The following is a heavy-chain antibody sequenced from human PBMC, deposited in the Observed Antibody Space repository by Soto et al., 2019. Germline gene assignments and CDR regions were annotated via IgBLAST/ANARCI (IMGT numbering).Heavy chain of an antibody. CDR3: ATDRIGSGARDY. J-gene: IGHJ4*02. Sequence: SETLSLTCAVYGGSFSGYYWSWIRQPPEKGLEWIGDIHHSGFSHYNPSLKSRLTISVDRSENQFTLQLTSVTVADTAVYYCATDRIGSGARDYWGQGTLVTVSS. V-gene: IGHV4-34*01. CDR2: IHHSGFS. D-gene: IGHD3-10*01. CDR1: GGSFSGYY.